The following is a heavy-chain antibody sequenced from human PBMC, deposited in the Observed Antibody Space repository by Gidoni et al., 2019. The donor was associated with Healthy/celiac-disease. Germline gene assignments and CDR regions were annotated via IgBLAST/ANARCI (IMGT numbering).Heavy chain of an antibody. V-gene: IGHV3-33*01. CDR1: GFTFCSYG. CDR3: AREHPAVCSSTSCYTLPYYYGMDV. Sequence: QVQLVESGGGVVQPGRSLRLSCAASGFTFCSYGMHWVRQAPGKGLEWVAVIWYDGSNKYYADSVKGRFTISRDNSKNTLDLQMNSLRAEDTAVYYCAREHPAVCSSTSCYTLPYYYGMDVWGQGTTVTVSS. CDR2: IWYDGSNK. J-gene: IGHJ6*02. D-gene: IGHD2-2*02.